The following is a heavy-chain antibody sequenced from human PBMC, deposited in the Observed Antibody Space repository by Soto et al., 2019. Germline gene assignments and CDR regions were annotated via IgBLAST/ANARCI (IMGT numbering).Heavy chain of an antibody. CDR1: GGSISNYY. CDR3: ARMLIAAGGDYYYYYMDV. V-gene: IGHV4-59*01. CDR2: IYYRGNT. Sequence: SETLSLTCTVSGGSISNYYWSWIRQPPGNGLEWIGYIYYRGNTNYSPSLKSRVTMSVDTSKNQFSLTLSSVTAADTAVYYCARMLIAAGGDYYYYYMDVWGTGTTVTVSS. D-gene: IGHD6-13*01. J-gene: IGHJ6*03.